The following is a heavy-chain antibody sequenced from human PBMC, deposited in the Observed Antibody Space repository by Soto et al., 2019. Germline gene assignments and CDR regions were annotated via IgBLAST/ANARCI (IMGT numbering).Heavy chain of an antibody. CDR3: ARFPTLPRDYRNPNYYYYMDV. Sequence: PGGSLRLSCAASGFTVSSNYMSWVRQAPGKGLEWVSVIYSGGSTYYADSVKGRFTISRHNSKNTLYLQMNSLRAEDTAVYYCARFPTLPRDYRNPNYYYYMDVWGKGTTVTVSS. J-gene: IGHJ6*03. CDR2: IYSGGST. CDR1: GFTVSSNY. D-gene: IGHD4-4*01. V-gene: IGHV3-53*04.